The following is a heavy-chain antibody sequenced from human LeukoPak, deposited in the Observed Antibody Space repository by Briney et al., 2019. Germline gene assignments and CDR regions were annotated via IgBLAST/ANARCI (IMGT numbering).Heavy chain of an antibody. CDR2: IRHDGTEN. D-gene: IGHD1-26*01. J-gene: IGHJ4*02. Sequence: GGSLRLSCTASGFTFSNSWMYWVRQAPGKGLEWVANIRHDGTENYCGGSVKGRFTISRDNANNALYLQMNSLRVQDTAVYYCASGRVGHTGNFDYWGQGTLVTVSS. V-gene: IGHV3-7*01. CDR3: ASGRVGHTGNFDY. CDR1: GFTFSNSW.